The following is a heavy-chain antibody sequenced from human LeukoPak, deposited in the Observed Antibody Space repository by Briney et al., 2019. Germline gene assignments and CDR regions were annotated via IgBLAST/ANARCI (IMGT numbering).Heavy chain of an antibody. CDR2: IFYSGST. J-gene: IGHJ5*02. D-gene: IGHD5-18*01. CDR1: GGSISNYY. V-gene: IGHV4-59*12. CDR3: ARYSYGSGWFDP. Sequence: SETLSLTCTVSGGSISNYYWSWIRQPPGKGLEWIGYIFYSGSTNYNPSLKSRVTISIDTSKNQFSLKLSSVTAADTAVYYCARYSYGSGWFDPWGQGTLVTVSS.